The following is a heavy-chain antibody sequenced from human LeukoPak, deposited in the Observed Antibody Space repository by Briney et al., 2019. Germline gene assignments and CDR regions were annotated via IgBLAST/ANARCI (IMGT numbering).Heavy chain of an antibody. D-gene: IGHD2-2*01. V-gene: IGHV4-34*01. J-gene: IGHJ5*02. Sequence: PSETLSLTCAVYGGSFSGYYRSWIRQPPGKGLEWIGEINHSGSTNYNPSLKSRVTISVDTSKNQFSLKLSSVTAADTAVYYCARGSHSRGRYCSSTSCYAGVNWFDPWGQGTLVTVSS. CDR3: ARGSHSRGRYCSSTSCYAGVNWFDP. CDR2: INHSGST. CDR1: GGSFSGYY.